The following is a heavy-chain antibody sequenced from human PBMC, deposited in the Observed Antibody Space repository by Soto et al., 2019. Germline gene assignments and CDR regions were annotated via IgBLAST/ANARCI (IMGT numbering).Heavy chain of an antibody. J-gene: IGHJ4*02. CDR3: ARVTSTVVTGDF. V-gene: IGHV3-21*06. Sequence: VQLVESGGGLVKPGESMRLSCGVSGFTFSSYSMNWVRQAPGKGLEWVSSISRTSNYIYYTDSVKGRFTVSRDNAKNSLYLQMDSLRVDDTAVYFCARVTSTVVTGDFWGQGILVSVSS. CDR1: GFTFSSYS. CDR2: ISRTSNYI. D-gene: IGHD4-17*01.